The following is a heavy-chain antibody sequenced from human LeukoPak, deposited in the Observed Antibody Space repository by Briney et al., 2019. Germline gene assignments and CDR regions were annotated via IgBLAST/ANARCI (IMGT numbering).Heavy chain of an antibody. J-gene: IGHJ3*02. V-gene: IGHV5-51*01. Sequence: GESLKISCKGSGYSFTSYWIGWVRQMPGKGLEWMGIIYPGDSDTRYSPSFQGQVTISADKSISTAYLQWSSLKASDTAMYYCARQSDSSGYLSLNAFDIWGQGTMVTVPS. CDR1: GYSFTSYW. D-gene: IGHD3-22*01. CDR2: IYPGDSDT. CDR3: ARQSDSSGYLSLNAFDI.